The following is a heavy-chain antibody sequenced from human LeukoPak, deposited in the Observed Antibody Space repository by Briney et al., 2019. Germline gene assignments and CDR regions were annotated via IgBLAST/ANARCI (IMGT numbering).Heavy chain of an antibody. J-gene: IGHJ6*03. Sequence: PSETLSLTCAVSGGSISSSDYYWGLIRQPPGKGLEWIGRISYSGTSYYNPSLKRRVTISVDTSNNQFSLKMTSVTAADTAVYYCARLIHSYYYDSSGYYPYYYMDVWGKGTTFTVSS. D-gene: IGHD3-22*01. CDR1: GGSISSSDYY. CDR3: ARLIHSYYYDSSGYYPYYYMDV. CDR2: ISYSGTS. V-gene: IGHV4-39*01.